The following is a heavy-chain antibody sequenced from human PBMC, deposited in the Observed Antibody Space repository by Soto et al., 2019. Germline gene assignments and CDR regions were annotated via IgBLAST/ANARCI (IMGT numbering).Heavy chain of an antibody. D-gene: IGHD4-4*01. J-gene: IGHJ6*02. CDR1: GFTFTSSA. Sequence: SVKGSCKASGFTFTSSAVQWVRQARGQRLEWIGWIVVGSGNTNYAQKFQERVTITRDMSTSTAYMELSSLRSEDAAVYYCAAEAETKVTKHYYYYGMDVWGQGTTVTVS. CDR2: IVVGSGNT. CDR3: AAEAETKVTKHYYYYGMDV. V-gene: IGHV1-58*01.